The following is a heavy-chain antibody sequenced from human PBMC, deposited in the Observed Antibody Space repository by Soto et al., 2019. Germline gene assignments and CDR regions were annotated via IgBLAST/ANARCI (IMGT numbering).Heavy chain of an antibody. CDR2: IYSGGST. CDR3: AIAPSGPYSGYVDY. V-gene: IGHV3-53*01. Sequence: GGSLRLSCAASGFSVSDNYMGWVRQAPGTGLEWVSVIYSGGSTYHADSVKGRFTISRDDSKNTLYLQMNSLRAEDTAVYYCAIAPSGPYSGYVDYWGQGTLVPVSS. J-gene: IGHJ4*02. D-gene: IGHD1-26*01. CDR1: GFSVSDNY.